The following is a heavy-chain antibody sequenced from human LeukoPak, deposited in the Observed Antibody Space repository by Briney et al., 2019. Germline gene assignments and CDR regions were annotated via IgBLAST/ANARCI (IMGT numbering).Heavy chain of an antibody. CDR2: IYTSGST. D-gene: IGHD2-15*01. Sequence: SETLSLTCTVSGGSISSGSYYWSWIRQPAGKGLEWIGRIYTSGSTNYNPSLKSRVTISVDTSKNQFSLKLSSVTAADTAVYYCARDWCSGGSCYYDYWGQGTLVTVSS. CDR3: ARDWCSGGSCYYDY. V-gene: IGHV4-61*02. J-gene: IGHJ4*02. CDR1: GGSISSGSYY.